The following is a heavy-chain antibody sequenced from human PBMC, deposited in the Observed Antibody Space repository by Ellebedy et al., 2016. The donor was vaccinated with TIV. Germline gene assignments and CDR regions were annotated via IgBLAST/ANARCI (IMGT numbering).Heavy chain of an antibody. D-gene: IGHD1-26*01. CDR2: IYYSGRT. CDR3: ARQDGGRYGYYGLDV. CDR1: GGSISSSSYY. V-gene: IGHV4-39*01. Sequence: MPSETLSLTCTVSGGSISSSSYYWGWISQPPGKGLEWLGSIYYSGRTYYNPSLKSRVTISVDTSKNQFSLKLSSVTATDTAVYYCARQDGGRYGYYGLDVWGQGTTVAASS. J-gene: IGHJ6*02.